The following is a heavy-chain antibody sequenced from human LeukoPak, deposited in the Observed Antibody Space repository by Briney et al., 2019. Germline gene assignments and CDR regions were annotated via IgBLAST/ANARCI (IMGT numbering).Heavy chain of an antibody. CDR2: IKSSGST. CDR1: GGSLSPYY. Sequence: SETLSLTCSVSGGSLSPYYWSWIRQPPGGGPGLLWEIKSSGSTNYNPSLKSRVTISVEKFKNQFSLEVTSVTAADTAIYYCATLGGLYYESHGYPDFDHWGQGTLVTVSS. V-gene: IGHV4-34*01. J-gene: IGHJ4*02. D-gene: IGHD3-22*01. CDR3: ATLGGLYYESHGYPDFDH.